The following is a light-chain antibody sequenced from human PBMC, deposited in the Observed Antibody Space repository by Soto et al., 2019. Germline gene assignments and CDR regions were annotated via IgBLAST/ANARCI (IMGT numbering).Light chain of an antibody. Sequence: QSALTQPASVSGSPGQSITISCTGTSSDVGAYNYVSWYQQRPGKAPKLMIYDVNNRPSGVSNRFSGSKSGNTASLTISGLQAEDEADYYCSSHTTSSTQVFGSGTKVTVL. CDR3: SSHTTSSTQV. CDR1: SSDVGAYNY. V-gene: IGLV2-14*01. CDR2: DVN. J-gene: IGLJ1*01.